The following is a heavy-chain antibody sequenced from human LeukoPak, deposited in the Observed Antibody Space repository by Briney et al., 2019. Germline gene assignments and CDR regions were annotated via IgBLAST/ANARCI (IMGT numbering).Heavy chain of an antibody. D-gene: IGHD3-22*01. V-gene: IGHV4-34*01. Sequence: SETLSLTCAVYGGSFSGYYWSWIRQPPGKGLEWIGEIDHSGSTNYNPSLKSRVTISVDTSKNQFSLKLSSVTAADTAVYYCARHPYYYDPPDYWGQGTLVTVSS. CDR1: GGSFSGYY. CDR2: IDHSGST. CDR3: ARHPYYYDPPDY. J-gene: IGHJ4*02.